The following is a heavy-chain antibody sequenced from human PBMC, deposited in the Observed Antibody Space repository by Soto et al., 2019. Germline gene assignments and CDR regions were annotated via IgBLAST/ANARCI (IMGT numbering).Heavy chain of an antibody. J-gene: IGHJ6*02. Sequence: GESLKISCKGSGYSFTSYWISWVRQMPGKGLEWRGRIDPIDSQTTYSPSFQGHVTISTDKSINTAYLQWISLKASDTAMYYCARRYCSSATCPRNYYGMDVWGQVTTVTVSS. CDR1: GYSFTSYW. CDR2: IDPIDSQT. D-gene: IGHD2-2*01. V-gene: IGHV5-10-1*01. CDR3: ARRYCSSATCPRNYYGMDV.